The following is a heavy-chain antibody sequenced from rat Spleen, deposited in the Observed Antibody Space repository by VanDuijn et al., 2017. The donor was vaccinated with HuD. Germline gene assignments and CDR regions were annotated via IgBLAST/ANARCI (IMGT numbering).Heavy chain of an antibody. Sequence: EVQLVESGGGLVQPGRSLKLSCVASGFPFSDYWMTWIHQAPGKGLEWVASITNTGGTPYYLGSVKGRFTISRDNAKSTLYLQMISLRSDDTATYYCARHMPPTSYVMDAWGQGASVTVSS. J-gene: IGHJ4*01. D-gene: IGHD3-4*01. V-gene: IGHV5-31*01. CDR2: ITNTGGTP. CDR3: ARHMPPTSYVMDA. CDR1: GFPFSDYW.